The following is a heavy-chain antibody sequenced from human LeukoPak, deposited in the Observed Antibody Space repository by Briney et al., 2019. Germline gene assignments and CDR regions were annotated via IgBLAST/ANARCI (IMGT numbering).Heavy chain of an antibody. CDR1: GYSISSGYY. Sequence: SETLSLTCTVSGYSISSGYYWGWIRQPPGKGLEWIGSIYHSGSTYYNPSLKSRVTISVDTSKNQFSLKLSSVTAADTAVYYCARHGAVAVPQDGYFDYWGQGTLVTVSS. CDR3: ARHGAVAVPQDGYFDY. D-gene: IGHD6-19*01. J-gene: IGHJ4*02. V-gene: IGHV4-38-2*02. CDR2: IYHSGST.